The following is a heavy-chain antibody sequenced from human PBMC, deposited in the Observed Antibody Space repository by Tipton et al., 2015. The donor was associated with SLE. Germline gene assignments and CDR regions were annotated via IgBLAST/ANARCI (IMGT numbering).Heavy chain of an antibody. Sequence: TLSLTRTVSGGSISSFYWGWIRQSAGKGLEWIGHIFTNGNTNYNPSLKSRATISVDTSKNQLSLQLTSMTAADTALYYCARIRRGAVAGHYFDSWGHGTLVTVS. V-gene: IGHV4-4*07. CDR1: GGSISSFY. J-gene: IGHJ4*01. CDR3: ARIRRGAVAGHYFDS. D-gene: IGHD6-19*01. CDR2: IFTNGNT.